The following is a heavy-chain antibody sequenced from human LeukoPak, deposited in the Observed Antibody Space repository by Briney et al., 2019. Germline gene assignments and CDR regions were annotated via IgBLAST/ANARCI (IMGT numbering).Heavy chain of an antibody. V-gene: IGHV1-18*01. Sequence: ASVKVSCKASGYTFTNYGISWVRQAPGQGLEWMGWISAYNGNTNYAQKPQGRVTMTTDTSTSTAYMELRSLRSDDTAVYYCARDYYDSSGYAEYFQHWGQGTLVTVSS. D-gene: IGHD3-22*01. CDR2: ISAYNGNT. CDR1: GYTFTNYG. CDR3: ARDYYDSSGYAEYFQH. J-gene: IGHJ1*01.